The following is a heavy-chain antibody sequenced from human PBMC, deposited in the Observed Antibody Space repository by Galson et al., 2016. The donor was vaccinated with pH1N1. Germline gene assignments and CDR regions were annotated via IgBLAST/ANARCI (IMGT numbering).Heavy chain of an antibody. CDR3: PSVDRGTSGFEY. Sequence: SVKVSCKASGYTFTAYYIHWVRQAPGQGLEWMGWINPDSGGTHFAQKFQGWVTMTRDTSIRTAYMELSRLKTDDTAVYYCPSVDRGTSGFEYWGQGALVAVSS. V-gene: IGHV1-2*04. J-gene: IGHJ4*02. CDR1: GYTFTAYY. CDR2: INPDSGGT. D-gene: IGHD3-10*01.